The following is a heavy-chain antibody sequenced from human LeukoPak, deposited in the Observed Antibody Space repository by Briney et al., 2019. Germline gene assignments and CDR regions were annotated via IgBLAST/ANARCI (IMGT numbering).Heavy chain of an antibody. J-gene: IGHJ4*02. D-gene: IGHD6-19*01. CDR3: ARDPLGGWADY. Sequence: ASVKVSCKASGYTFTSYYIHWVRQAPGQGLEWMAWISAYNGNTNYAQKLQGRVTMTTDTSTSTAYMELRSMRSDDTAVYYCARDPLGGWADYWGQGTLVTVSS. CDR2: ISAYNGNT. CDR1: GYTFTSYY. V-gene: IGHV1-18*04.